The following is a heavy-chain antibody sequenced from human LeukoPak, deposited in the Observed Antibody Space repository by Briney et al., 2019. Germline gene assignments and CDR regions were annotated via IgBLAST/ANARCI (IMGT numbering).Heavy chain of an antibody. Sequence: GGSLRPSCAASGFTFSSYAMHWVRQAPGKGLEYVSAISSNGGSTYYANSVKGRFTISRDNSKNTLYLQMGSLRAEDTAVYYCARDREQLWSDHWGQGTLVTVSS. CDR1: GFTFSSYA. J-gene: IGHJ4*02. CDR3: ARDREQLWSDH. V-gene: IGHV3-64*01. D-gene: IGHD5-18*01. CDR2: ISSNGGST.